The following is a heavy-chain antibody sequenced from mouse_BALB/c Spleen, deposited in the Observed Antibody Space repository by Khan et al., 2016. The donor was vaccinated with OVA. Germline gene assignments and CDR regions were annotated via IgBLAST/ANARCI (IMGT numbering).Heavy chain of an antibody. CDR1: GYTFSVYW. D-gene: IGHD2-1*01. CDR3: ARRSFYGNLWYFDV. Sequence: QVQLQQSGAELAKPGASVKMSCKASGYTFSVYWIYWLKQRPGQGLEWIGYINPSSGYSDYNQRFKDKATLTADKSSTTAYMQLSSLTSDDSAVYDCARRSFYGNLWYFDVWGAGTTVTVS. CDR2: INPSSGYS. J-gene: IGHJ1*01. V-gene: IGHV1-7*01.